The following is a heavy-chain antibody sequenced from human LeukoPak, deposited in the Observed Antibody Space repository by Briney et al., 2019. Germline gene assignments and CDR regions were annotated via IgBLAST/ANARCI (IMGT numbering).Heavy chain of an antibody. D-gene: IGHD6-13*01. V-gene: IGHV1-2*02. CDR2: INPNSGGT. Sequence: ASVKVSCKASGYTFTDYYMHWVRQAPGQGLEWMGWINPNSGGTNYAQKFQGRVTMTRDTSISTAYMELSRLTSDDTAVFYCARIGYRAPYSIDYWLQGTLVTVSS. CDR1: GYTFTDYY. J-gene: IGHJ4*02. CDR3: ARIGYRAPYSIDY.